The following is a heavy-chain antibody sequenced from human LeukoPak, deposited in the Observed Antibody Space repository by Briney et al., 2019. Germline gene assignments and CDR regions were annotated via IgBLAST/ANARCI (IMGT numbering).Heavy chain of an antibody. CDR1: GYTFTGYY. D-gene: IGHD3-10*01. J-gene: IGHJ3*02. CDR2: INPNSGGT. Sequence: GASVKVSCKASGYTFTGYYMHWVRQAPGQGLEWMGWINPNSGGTNYAQKFQGRVTMTRDTSISTAYVELSRLRSDDTAVYYCARKGLLWFGELLYGDAFDIWGQGTMVTVSS. CDR3: ARKGLLWFGELLYGDAFDI. V-gene: IGHV1-2*02.